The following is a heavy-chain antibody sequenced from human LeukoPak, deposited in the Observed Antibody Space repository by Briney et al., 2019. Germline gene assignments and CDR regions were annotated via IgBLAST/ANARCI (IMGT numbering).Heavy chain of an antibody. V-gene: IGHV3-53*01. J-gene: IGHJ3*02. CDR2: IYSGGST. CDR1: GFSVSNSY. CDR3: ARDRDADDAFDI. D-gene: IGHD3-10*01. Sequence: GGSLRLSCAASGFSVSNSYMSWVRQAPGKGLEWVSVIYSGGSTYYADSVKGRFTISRDNSKNTLYLQMNSLRAEDTAVYYCARDRDADDAFDIWGQGTMVTVSS.